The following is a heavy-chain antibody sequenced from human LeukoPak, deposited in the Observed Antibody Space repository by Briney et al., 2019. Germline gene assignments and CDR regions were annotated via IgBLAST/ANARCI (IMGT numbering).Heavy chain of an antibody. Sequence: SETLSLTCTVSGGSISSSSYYWGWVRQPPGKGLEWIGTIYYSGSTYYNPSLKSRVTISVDTSKNQFSLKLNSVTAADTAVYYCAREVGPRGGNYYWGQGTLVTVSS. CDR3: AREVGPRGGNYY. CDR2: IYYSGST. CDR1: GGSISSSSYY. V-gene: IGHV4-39*07. D-gene: IGHD4-23*01. J-gene: IGHJ4*02.